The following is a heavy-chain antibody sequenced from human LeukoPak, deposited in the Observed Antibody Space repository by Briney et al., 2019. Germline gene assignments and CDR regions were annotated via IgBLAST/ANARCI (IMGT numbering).Heavy chain of an antibody. V-gene: IGHV3-23*01. CDR2: ISVSGGST. J-gene: IGHJ4*02. Sequence: GGSLRLSCAASGFTFSSYAMSWVRQAPGKGREWVSAISVSGGSTYYADSVKGRFTISRDNSKNTLYLQMNSLRAEDTAVYYCAKSLFGSGWYLVDYWGQGTLVTVSS. CDR1: GFTFSSYA. D-gene: IGHD6-19*01. CDR3: AKSLFGSGWYLVDY.